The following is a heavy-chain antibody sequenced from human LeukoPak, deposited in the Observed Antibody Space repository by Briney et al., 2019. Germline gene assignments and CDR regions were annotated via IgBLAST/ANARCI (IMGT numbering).Heavy chain of an antibody. V-gene: IGHV3-23*01. D-gene: IGHD3-22*01. Sequence: GSLRLSCAASGFTFSSYAMSWVRQAPGKGLEWVAAISGSGGATPYADSVKGRFTISRDNPKNTLYLHMNSLRAEDTAVYFCAKRGVVIRVILVGFHKEAYYFDSWGRGALVTVSS. CDR1: GFTFSSYA. CDR2: ISGSGGAT. CDR3: AKRGVVIRVILVGFHKEAYYFDS. J-gene: IGHJ4*02.